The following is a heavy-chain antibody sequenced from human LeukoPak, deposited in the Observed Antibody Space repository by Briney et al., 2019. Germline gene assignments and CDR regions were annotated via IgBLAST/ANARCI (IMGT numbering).Heavy chain of an antibody. J-gene: IGHJ4*02. CDR1: GYTFTSYG. CDR3: ARDSTYYDILTGYGMFDY. V-gene: IGHV1-18*01. D-gene: IGHD3-9*01. CDR2: ISAYNGNT. Sequence: ASVKVSCKASGYTFTSYGISWVRQAPGQGLECMGWISAYNGNTNYAQKLQGRVTMTTDTSTSTAYMELRSLRSDDTAVYYCARDSTYYDILTGYGMFDYWGQGTLVTVSS.